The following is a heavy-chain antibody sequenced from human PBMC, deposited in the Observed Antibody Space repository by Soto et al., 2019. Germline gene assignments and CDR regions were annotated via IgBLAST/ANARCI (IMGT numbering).Heavy chain of an antibody. J-gene: IGHJ4*02. Sequence: PGGSLSLSCAASGFTFSSYAMSWVRQAPGKGLEWVSAISGSGGSTYYADSVKGRFTISRDNSKNTLYLQMNSLRAEDTAVYYCAKDFGIAVAGLNFDYWGQGTLVTVSS. CDR3: AKDFGIAVAGLNFDY. CDR2: ISGSGGST. V-gene: IGHV3-23*01. D-gene: IGHD6-19*01. CDR1: GFTFSSYA.